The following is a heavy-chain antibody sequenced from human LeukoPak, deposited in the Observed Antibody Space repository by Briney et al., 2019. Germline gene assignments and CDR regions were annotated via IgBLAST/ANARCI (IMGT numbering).Heavy chain of an antibody. CDR2: IYTSGST. CDR1: GGSISSGSYY. CDR3: ARGQRWLQSHDY. V-gene: IGHV4-61*02. J-gene: IGHJ4*02. D-gene: IGHD5-24*01. Sequence: SETLSLTCNVSGGSISSGSYYWGWLRQPAGKGLEWFGRIYTSGSTNYNPSLKSLVTISVDTSKNQFSRKQSSVTAADTAVYDCARGQRWLQSHDYWGQGTLVTVSS.